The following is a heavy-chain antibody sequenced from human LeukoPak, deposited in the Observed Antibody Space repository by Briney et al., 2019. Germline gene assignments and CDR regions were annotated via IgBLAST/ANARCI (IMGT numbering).Heavy chain of an antibody. CDR2: INHSGST. Sequence: SETLSLTCAVYGGSFSGYYWSWIRQPPGEGLEWIGEINHSGSTSYNPSLKSRVTMSVDTSKNQFSLKLSSVTAADTAVYYCARLSSRRFPPTYSFDRRNYFDYWGQGTLVTVSS. CDR3: ARLSSRRFPPTYSFDRRNYFDY. J-gene: IGHJ4*02. CDR1: GGSFSGYY. V-gene: IGHV4-34*01. D-gene: IGHD3-22*01.